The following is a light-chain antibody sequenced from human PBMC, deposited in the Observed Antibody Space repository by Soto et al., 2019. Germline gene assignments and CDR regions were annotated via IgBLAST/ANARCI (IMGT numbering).Light chain of an antibody. J-gene: IGKJ1*01. CDR2: AAS. CDR1: HDISNY. Sequence: IQMTQSPSSISASVGGRVTITCKASHDISNYLNWYQQKPGKAPKLLIYAASTLQSGVPSRFSGSGSGTDFTLTISCLQSEDFATYYCQQYYSYPQTFGQGTKVDIK. V-gene: IGKV1-8*01. CDR3: QQYYSYPQT.